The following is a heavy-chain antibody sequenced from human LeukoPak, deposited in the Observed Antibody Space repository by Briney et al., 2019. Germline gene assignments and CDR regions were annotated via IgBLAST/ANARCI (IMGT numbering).Heavy chain of an antibody. D-gene: IGHD3-22*01. V-gene: IGHV3-74*01. Sequence: GGSLRLSCVASGFTSSSYWMHWVRQAPGKGLVWVSRINSDESITNYADSVKGRFTISRDNAKNTLYLQMNSLRAEDTAVYYCARRYYDSSGYPLDYWGQGTLVTVSS. J-gene: IGHJ4*02. CDR2: INSDESIT. CDR3: ARRYYDSSGYPLDY. CDR1: GFTSSSYW.